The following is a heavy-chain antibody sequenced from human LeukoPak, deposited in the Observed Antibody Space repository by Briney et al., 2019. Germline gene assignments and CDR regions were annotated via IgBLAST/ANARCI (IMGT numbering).Heavy chain of an antibody. CDR3: ARGYSSGWYGY. D-gene: IGHD6-19*01. CDR1: GFTFSSYS. Sequence: GGSLRLSCAASGFTFSSYSMNWVRQAPGKGLEWVSSISSSSSYIYYADSVKGRFTISRDNSKNTLYLQMNSLRAEDTAVYYCARGYSSGWYGYWGQGTLVTVSS. V-gene: IGHV3-21*04. J-gene: IGHJ4*02. CDR2: ISSSSSYI.